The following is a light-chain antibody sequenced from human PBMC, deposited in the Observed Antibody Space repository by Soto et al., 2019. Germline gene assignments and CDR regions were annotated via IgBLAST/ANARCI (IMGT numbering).Light chain of an antibody. Sequence: EIVITQSPATLSVSPGERATLSCRASQSVSSNLAWYQQKPGQAPRLLIYGASTRATGIPARFSGSGSGTEFTLTIRSLQSEDLAVYYGQQYNNWPPWTFGQGTKVDIK. J-gene: IGKJ1*01. CDR1: QSVSSN. CDR2: GAS. CDR3: QQYNNWPPWT. V-gene: IGKV3-15*01.